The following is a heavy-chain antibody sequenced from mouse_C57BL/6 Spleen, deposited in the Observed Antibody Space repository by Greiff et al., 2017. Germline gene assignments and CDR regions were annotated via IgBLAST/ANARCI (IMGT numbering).Heavy chain of an antibody. CDR3: ARDGYGRYFDV. CDR2: INYDGSST. J-gene: IGHJ1*03. CDR1: GFTFSDYY. V-gene: IGHV5-16*01. D-gene: IGHD2-14*01. Sequence: EVKLVESEGGLVQPGSSMKLSCTASGFTFSDYYMAWVRQVPEKGLEWVANINYDGSSTYYLDSLKSRFIISRDNAKNILYLQMSSLKSEDTATYYCARDGYGRYFDVWGTGTTVTVSS.